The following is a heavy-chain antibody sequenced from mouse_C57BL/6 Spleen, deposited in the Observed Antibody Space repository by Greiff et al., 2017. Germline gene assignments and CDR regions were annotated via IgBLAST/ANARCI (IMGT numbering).Heavy chain of an antibody. CDR2: ISSGGSYT. CDR1: GFTFSSYG. V-gene: IGHV5-6*01. J-gene: IGHJ2*01. Sequence: EVQVVESGGDLVKPGGSLKLSCAASGFTFSSYGMSWVRQTPDKRLEWVATISSGGSYTYYPDSVKGRFTISRDNAKNTLYLQMSSLKSEDTAMYYCARLDYSLFDYWGQGTTLTVSS. CDR3: ARLDYSLFDY. D-gene: IGHD2-4*01.